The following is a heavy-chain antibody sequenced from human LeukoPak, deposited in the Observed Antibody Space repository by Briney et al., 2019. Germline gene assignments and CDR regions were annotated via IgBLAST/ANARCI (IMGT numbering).Heavy chain of an antibody. V-gene: IGHV4-59*08. D-gene: IGHD2-2*01. CDR3: ARAVVVPAAKGGYYYYYYGMDV. Sequence: PSETLSLTCTVSGGSISSYYWSWIRQPPGKGLEWIGYIYYSGSTNYNPSLKSRVTISVDTSKNQFSLKLGSVTAADTAVYYCARAVVVPAAKGGYYYYYYGMDVWGQGTTVTVSS. J-gene: IGHJ6*02. CDR2: IYYSGST. CDR1: GGSISSYY.